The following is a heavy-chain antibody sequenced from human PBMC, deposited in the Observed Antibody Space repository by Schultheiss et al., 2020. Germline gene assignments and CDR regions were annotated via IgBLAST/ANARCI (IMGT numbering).Heavy chain of an antibody. CDR1: GGSISSYY. CDR3: ARHLATLTHRGDY. V-gene: IGHV4-34*01. CDR2: INHSGST. J-gene: IGHJ4*02. D-gene: IGHD3-3*02. Sequence: SETLSLTCTVSGGSISSYYWSWIRQPPGKGLEWIGEINHSGSTNYNPSLKSRVTISADTSKNQFSLKLSSVTAADTAVYFCARHLATLTHRGDYWGQGTLSTVSS.